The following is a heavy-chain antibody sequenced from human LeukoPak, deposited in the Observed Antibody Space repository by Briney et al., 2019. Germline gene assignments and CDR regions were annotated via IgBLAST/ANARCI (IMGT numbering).Heavy chain of an antibody. Sequence: GGSLRLSCAASGFTFSSYDMHWVRQAPGKGLEWVSAISDSGGSTYYADSVEGRFTISRDNSKNTLYLQMNSLRAEDTAVYYCAKVSGSYWTFDYWAREPRSPSPQ. CDR1: GFTFSSYD. CDR2: ISDSGGST. V-gene: IGHV3-23*01. J-gene: IGHJ4*02. CDR3: AKVSGSYWTFDY. D-gene: IGHD1-26*01.